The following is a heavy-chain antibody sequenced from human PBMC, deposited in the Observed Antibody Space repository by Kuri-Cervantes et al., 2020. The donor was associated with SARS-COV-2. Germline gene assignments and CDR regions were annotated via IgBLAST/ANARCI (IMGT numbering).Heavy chain of an antibody. Sequence: GGSLRLSCRAYGFTFSSYAIHGVRQAPGKGMEWVAVISYDGSNKYYAASVKDRFTISRDNSKNTLYLQMNSLRAEDTDVYYCQSFGGVIVHNWGQGTLVTVSS. J-gene: IGHJ4*02. CDR2: ISYDGSNK. V-gene: IGHV3-30-3*01. CDR3: QSFGGVIVHN. CDR1: GFTFSSYA. D-gene: IGHD3-16*02.